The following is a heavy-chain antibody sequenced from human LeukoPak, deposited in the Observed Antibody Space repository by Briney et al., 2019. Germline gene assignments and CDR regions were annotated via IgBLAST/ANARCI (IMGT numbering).Heavy chain of an antibody. CDR2: INEDGSEK. V-gene: IGHV3-7*05. Sequence: PGGSLRLSCEASGFTFSSYWMSWVRQAPGKGLEWVANINEDGSEKYYVESVKGRFTISRDNAKNSLYLQMDSLRAEDTAVYYRARDGPHYDFWSGPAYWGQGTLVTVSS. CDR1: GFTFSSYW. CDR3: ARDGPHYDFWSGPAY. D-gene: IGHD3-3*01. J-gene: IGHJ4*02.